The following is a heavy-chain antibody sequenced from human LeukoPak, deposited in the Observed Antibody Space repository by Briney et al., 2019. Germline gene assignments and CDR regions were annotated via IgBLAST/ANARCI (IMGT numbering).Heavy chain of an antibody. Sequence: GGSLRLSCAASGFTFSSYAMHWVRQAPGKGLEWVAVISYDGSNKYYADSVKGRFTISRDNAKNSLYLQMNSLRAEDMAVYYCARVLGGVSGYFFDYWGQGALVTVSS. J-gene: IGHJ4*02. D-gene: IGHD3-10*01. V-gene: IGHV3-30-3*01. CDR2: ISYDGSNK. CDR1: GFTFSSYA. CDR3: ARVLGGVSGYFFDY.